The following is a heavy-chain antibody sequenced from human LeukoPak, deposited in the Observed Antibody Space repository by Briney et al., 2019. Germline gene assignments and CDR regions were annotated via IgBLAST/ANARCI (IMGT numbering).Heavy chain of an antibody. CDR1: GGSISTYY. Sequence: SETLSLTCTVSGGSISTYYWSWLRQPPGKGLEWIGYTYFSGSTNYNPSLRSRVTISVDTSKNQFSLKLSSVTAADTAVYYCARDGAGGNMAYWSQGTLVTVSS. CDR2: TYFSGST. V-gene: IGHV4-59*01. D-gene: IGHD6-13*01. CDR3: ARDGAGGNMAY. J-gene: IGHJ4*02.